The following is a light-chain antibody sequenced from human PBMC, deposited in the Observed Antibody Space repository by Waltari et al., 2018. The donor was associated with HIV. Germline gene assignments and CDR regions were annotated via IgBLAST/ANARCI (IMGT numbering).Light chain of an antibody. CDR3: QTWDTYIPVI. J-gene: IGLJ2*01. CDR2: VKSDGTH. Sequence: QLVLTQSPSVSASLGASVKLTCTLSTGYTGYAIAWHQHQPQTGPRFLMKVKSDGTHRKGDGIPDRFSGSSSGAERYLTISSLQSEDEADYYCQTWDTYIPVIFGGGTKLTVL. V-gene: IGLV4-69*01. CDR1: TGYTGYA.